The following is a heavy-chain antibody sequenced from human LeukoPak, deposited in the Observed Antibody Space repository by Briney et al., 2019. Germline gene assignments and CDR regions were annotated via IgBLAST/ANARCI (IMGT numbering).Heavy chain of an antibody. V-gene: IGHV3-23*01. CDR1: GFTFSSYA. J-gene: IGHJ3*02. CDR2: ISGSGGST. D-gene: IGHD3-10*01. CDR3: GRDLRPDYYGSFDI. Sequence: PGGSLRLSCAASGFTFSSYAMSWVRQAPGKGLEWVSAISGSGGSTYYADSVKGRFTISRDNTKNTLYLQMSTLRAEDTAVYYCGRDLRPDYYGSFDIWGQGTMVTVSS.